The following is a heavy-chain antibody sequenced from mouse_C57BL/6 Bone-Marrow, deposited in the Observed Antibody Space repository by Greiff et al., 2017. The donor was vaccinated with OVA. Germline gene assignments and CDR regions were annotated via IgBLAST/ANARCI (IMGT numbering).Heavy chain of an antibody. Sequence: QVQLQQPGAELVMPGASVKLSCKASGYTFTSYWMHWVKQRPGQGLEWIGEIDPSDSYINYNQKFKGKSTLTVDKSSSTAYMQLSSLTSEDSAVYYCARGITTVLADWYFDVRGTGTTVTVSS. CDR2: IDPSDSYI. CDR3: ARGITTVLADWYFDV. V-gene: IGHV1-69*01. D-gene: IGHD1-1*01. CDR1: GYTFTSYW. J-gene: IGHJ1*03.